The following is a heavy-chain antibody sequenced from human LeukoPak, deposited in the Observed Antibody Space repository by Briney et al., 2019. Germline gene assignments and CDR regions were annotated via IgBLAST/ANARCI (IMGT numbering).Heavy chain of an antibody. J-gene: IGHJ3*02. Sequence: SETLSLTCTVSGGSFSSYYWTWIRQPPGKGLEWIGYIDHSGSTNYNPSLKSRVSISSDTSKNQFSLELSSVTAADTAVYYCARDPQSWELLMMGAFDIWGQGTMVTVSS. CDR1: GGSFSSYY. V-gene: IGHV4-59*12. D-gene: IGHD1-26*01. CDR3: ARDPQSWELLMMGAFDI. CDR2: IDHSGST.